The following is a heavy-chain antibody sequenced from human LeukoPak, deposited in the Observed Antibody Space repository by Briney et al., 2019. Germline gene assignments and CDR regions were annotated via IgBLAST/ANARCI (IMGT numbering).Heavy chain of an antibody. CDR3: ASSTRTRLQPDY. V-gene: IGHV3-48*03. J-gene: IGHJ4*02. D-gene: IGHD4-11*01. Sequence: GGSLRLSCAASGFTLSSYEMNWVRQAPGKGLEWVSYISSSGSTIYYADTVKGRLTISRDNAKNSLYLQMNSRRAGDTAVYYCASSTRTRLQPDYWGQGTLVTVSS. CDR2: ISSSGSTI. CDR1: GFTLSSYE.